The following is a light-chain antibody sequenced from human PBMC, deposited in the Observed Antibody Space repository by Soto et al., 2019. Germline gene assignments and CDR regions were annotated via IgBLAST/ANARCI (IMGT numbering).Light chain of an antibody. J-gene: IGKJ1*01. CDR1: QSVLYSSNNKNY. CDR2: WAS. Sequence: DIVMTQSPDSLAVSLGERATINCKSSQSVLYSSNNKNYLAWYQQKPGQPPKALIYWASTRESGVPDRFSGSGSETDFTLTISSLQAEDVAGYYCQQYYTTPWTFGQGTKVEIK. CDR3: QQYYTTPWT. V-gene: IGKV4-1*01.